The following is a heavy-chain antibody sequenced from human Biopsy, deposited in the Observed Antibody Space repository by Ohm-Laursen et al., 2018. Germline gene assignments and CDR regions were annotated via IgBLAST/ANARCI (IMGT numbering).Heavy chain of an antibody. CDR2: INRNGENI. D-gene: IGHD1-26*01. V-gene: IGHV3-20*04. CDR3: ARGGSYDL. J-gene: IGHJ5*02. CDR1: GFNFDEYG. Sequence: SLRLFCTASGFNFDEYGMAWVRKGPGKGLEWVAGINRNGENIGYVESVKGRFTISRDNAKNSLFLQMSSLSAEDTALYYCARGGSYDLWGQGTLVTVSS.